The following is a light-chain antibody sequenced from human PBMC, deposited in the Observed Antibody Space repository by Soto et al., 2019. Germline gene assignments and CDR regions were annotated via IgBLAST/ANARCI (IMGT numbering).Light chain of an antibody. CDR2: GAS. CDR3: QQYGSSPYT. V-gene: IGKV3-20*01. J-gene: IGKJ2*01. Sequence: EIVLTQSPGTLSLSPGERATLSCRPSQSVGASYLAWYQQKPGQAPRLLIYGASSRATGIPDRFGGSGSGTDFTLTISRLEPEDFAVYYCQQYGSSPYTFGQGTKLEIK. CDR1: QSVGASY.